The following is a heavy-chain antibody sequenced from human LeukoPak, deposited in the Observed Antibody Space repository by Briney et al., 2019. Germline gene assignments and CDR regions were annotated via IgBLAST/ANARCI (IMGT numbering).Heavy chain of an antibody. J-gene: IGHJ4*01. Sequence: GGSLRLSCAASGFTFSSYGMHWVRQAPGKGLEWVAFIRYDGSNKYYADSVKGRFTISRDNSKNTLYLQMNSLRAEDTAVYYFAKHPLDGVVPPGFDYWGHGTLVTVSS. CDR1: GFTFSSYG. CDR3: AKHPLDGVVPPGFDY. CDR2: IRYDGSNK. D-gene: IGHD2-2*01. V-gene: IGHV3-30*02.